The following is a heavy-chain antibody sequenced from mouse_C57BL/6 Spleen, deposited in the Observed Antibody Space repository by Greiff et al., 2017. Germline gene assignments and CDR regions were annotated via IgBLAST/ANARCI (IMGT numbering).Heavy chain of an antibody. Sequence: QVQLQQSGAELVKPGASVKISCKASGYTFTNYYINWVKQRPGQGLEWIGKIGPGSGSTYYNEKFKGKATLTADKSSSTAYMQLSSLTSEDSAVYFCASYLSTVVTENAMDYWGQGTSVTVSS. D-gene: IGHD1-1*01. CDR1: GYTFTNYY. V-gene: IGHV1-77*01. CDR2: IGPGSGST. CDR3: ASYLSTVVTENAMDY. J-gene: IGHJ4*01.